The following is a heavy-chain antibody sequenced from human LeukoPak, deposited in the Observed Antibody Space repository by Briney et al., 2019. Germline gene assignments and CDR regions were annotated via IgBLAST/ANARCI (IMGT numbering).Heavy chain of an antibody. CDR2: IYYSGST. Sequence: SETLSLTCTVSGGSISSSSYYWGWIRQPPGKGLEWIGSIYYSGSTYYNPSLKSRVTISVDTSKNQFSLKLSSVTAADTTVYYCARLPYCSSPSCYRGAFHIWGQGTMVTVSS. CDR1: GGSISSSSYY. J-gene: IGHJ3*02. CDR3: ARLPYCSSPSCYRGAFHI. D-gene: IGHD2-2*01. V-gene: IGHV4-39*07.